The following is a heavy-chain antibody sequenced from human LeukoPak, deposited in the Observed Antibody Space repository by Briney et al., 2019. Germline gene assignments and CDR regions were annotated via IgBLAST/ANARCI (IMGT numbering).Heavy chain of an antibody. D-gene: IGHD3-9*01. CDR1: GGTFCSYA. J-gene: IGHJ4*02. CDR3: ARDQSIFTGYCF. Sequence: SVKISSKAPGGTFCSYANSSARQSPGQGLEWMGGIIPIFGTANYAQKFQGRVTITADESTSTAYMELSSLRSEDTAVYYCARDQSIFTGYCFWSQGTLVTVSS. CDR2: IIPIFGTA. V-gene: IGHV1-69*13.